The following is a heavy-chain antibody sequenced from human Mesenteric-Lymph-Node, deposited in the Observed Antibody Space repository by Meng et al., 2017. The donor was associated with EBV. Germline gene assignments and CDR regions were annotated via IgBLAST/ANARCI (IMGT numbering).Heavy chain of an antibody. CDR2: IYHSGST. CDR3: AKVDGSGRSNWFDP. V-gene: IGHV4-4*02. J-gene: IGHJ5*02. CDR1: GGSISSYNW. D-gene: IGHD3-10*01. Sequence: QVHLPGSGPGLVKPSGTLSLTCAVSGGSISSYNWWSWVRQPPGKGLEWIGEIYHSGSTNNNPSLRSRVTISVDKSKNQFSLRLSSVTAADTAVYYCAKVDGSGRSNWFDPWGQGTLVTVSS.